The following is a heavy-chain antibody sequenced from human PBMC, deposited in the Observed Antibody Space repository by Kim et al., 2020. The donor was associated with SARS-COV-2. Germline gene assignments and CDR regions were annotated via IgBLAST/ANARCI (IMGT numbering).Heavy chain of an antibody. CDR3: SQIRYNSRWDKEYYFDS. CDR1: GDSVSSNSAA. D-gene: IGHD3-9*01. J-gene: IGHJ4*02. CDR2: TYYRSKWYF. V-gene: IGHV6-1*01. Sequence: SQTLSLTCAISGDSVSSNSAAWNWLRQSPSRGLEWLGRTYYRSKWYFDYAVSLKRRITISPDTSKNQFSLHLNSVTPADTAVYYCSQIRYNSRWDKEYYFDSWGQGTLVTASS.